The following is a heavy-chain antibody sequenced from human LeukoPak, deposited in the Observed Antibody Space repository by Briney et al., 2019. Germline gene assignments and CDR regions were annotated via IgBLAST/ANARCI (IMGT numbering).Heavy chain of an antibody. CDR1: GFTFSFYA. J-gene: IGHJ6*02. CDR2: ISDVGGST. CDR3: AKTWDSSGYYPLDV. D-gene: IGHD3-22*01. Sequence: GGSLRLSCAASGFTFSFYAMSWVRQAPGKGLEWVSTISDVGGSTHYADSAKGRFTISRDNSKNTLYLQMNSLRAEDTAVYYCAKTWDSSGYYPLDVWGQGTTVTVSS. V-gene: IGHV3-23*01.